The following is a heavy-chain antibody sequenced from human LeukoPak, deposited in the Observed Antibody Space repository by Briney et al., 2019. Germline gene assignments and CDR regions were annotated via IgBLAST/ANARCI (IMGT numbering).Heavy chain of an antibody. D-gene: IGHD1-7*01. CDR3: AKVAGTTSFYYYMGV. J-gene: IGHJ6*03. CDR1: GFSLNNFG. CDR2: VRHDERFK. V-gene: IGHV3-30*02. Sequence: GGSLRLSCAASGFSLNNFGIHWVRQAPGKGLEWVAFVRHDERFKYYADSVKGRFTISRDTSRHSLYLQMDSLRIEDTAVYYCAKVAGTTSFYYYMGVWGIGTTVTVSS.